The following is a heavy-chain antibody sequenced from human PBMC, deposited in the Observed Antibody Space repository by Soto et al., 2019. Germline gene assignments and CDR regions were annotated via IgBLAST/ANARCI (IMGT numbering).Heavy chain of an antibody. V-gene: IGHV3-23*01. Sequence: EVQLLESGGGLVQPGGSLRLSCAASGFTFNTHTMGWVRQAPGKGLEWVAAISGSVVSTYYADSVKGRFIISRDNSHNMVFLQLNSLTVEDTAVYYCAKDLSSCSGGVCYSLYFDSWGQGALVTVSS. J-gene: IGHJ4*02. CDR2: ISGSVVST. D-gene: IGHD2-8*02. CDR3: AKDLSSCSGGVCYSLYFDS. CDR1: GFTFNTHT.